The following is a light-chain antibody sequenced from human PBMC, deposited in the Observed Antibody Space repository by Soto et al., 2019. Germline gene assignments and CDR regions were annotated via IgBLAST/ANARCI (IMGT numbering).Light chain of an antibody. Sequence: QSALTQPRSVSGSPGQSVTISCTGSSSNIGAGYEAHWYQQVPGTAPKLLIYENNNRPSGVPDRFSGSKSGTSASLAITGLQAEDEAEYYCQSYDSSLSGYVFGTGTKLTVL. CDR2: ENN. J-gene: IGLJ1*01. CDR3: QSYDSSLSGYV. CDR1: SSNIGAGYE. V-gene: IGLV1-40*01.